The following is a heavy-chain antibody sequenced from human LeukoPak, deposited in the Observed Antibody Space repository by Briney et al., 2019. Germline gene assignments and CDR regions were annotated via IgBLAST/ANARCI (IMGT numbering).Heavy chain of an antibody. CDR2: INQDGTEK. CDR1: GFTFSHYW. V-gene: IGHV3-7*01. Sequence: GGSLRLSCAVSGFTFSHYWMSWVRQAPGKGLERVANINQDGTEKYYVDSVKGRFTISRDNAKNSLYLQMNSLRVEDTAVYYCARDRKFDYWGQGTLVTVSS. J-gene: IGHJ4*02. CDR3: ARDRKFDY.